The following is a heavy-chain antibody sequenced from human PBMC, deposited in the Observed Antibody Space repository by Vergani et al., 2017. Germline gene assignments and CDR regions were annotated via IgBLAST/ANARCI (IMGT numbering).Heavy chain of an antibody. V-gene: IGHV1-2*02. D-gene: IGHD4-17*01. CDR1: GYTFTGYY. Sequence: QVQLVQSGAEVKKPGASVKVSCKASGYTFTGYYMHWVRQAPGQGLEWMGWINPNSGGTNYAQKFQGRVTMTRDTSISTAYMELSRLRSDDTAVYYCARIRLRTARVNWFDPWGQGTLVTVSS. J-gene: IGHJ5*02. CDR2: INPNSGGT. CDR3: ARIRLRTARVNWFDP.